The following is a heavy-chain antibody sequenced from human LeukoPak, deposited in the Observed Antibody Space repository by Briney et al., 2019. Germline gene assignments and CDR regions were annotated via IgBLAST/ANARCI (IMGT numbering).Heavy chain of an antibody. J-gene: IGHJ6*03. CDR2: ISAYNGNT. V-gene: IGHV1-18*01. D-gene: IGHD3-16*01. Sequence: ASVKVSCKASGYTFTSYGLSWVRQAPGQGLEWMGWISAYNGNTNYAQKLQGRVTMTTDTSTSTAYMELRSLRSDDTAVYYCARGGRARDYYYYYYMDVWGKGTTVTVSS. CDR3: ARGGRARDYYYYYYMDV. CDR1: GYTFTSYG.